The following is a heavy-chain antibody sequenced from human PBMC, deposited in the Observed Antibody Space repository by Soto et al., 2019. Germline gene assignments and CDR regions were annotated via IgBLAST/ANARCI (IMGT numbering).Heavy chain of an antibody. CDR2: IYYTGSS. Sequence: SEPLSRTSTTSGSTVRTGNYNRRWIRQPPGKGLEWIGFIYYTGSSSYNPSLKSRVTMSLDKSNNQFSLKLTSVTAADTAVYYCASAVYCSGGRCSFDPWGQG. J-gene: IGHJ5*02. V-gene: IGHV4-61*01. D-gene: IGHD2-15*01. CDR3: ASAVYCSGGRCSFDP. CDR1: GSTVRTGNYN.